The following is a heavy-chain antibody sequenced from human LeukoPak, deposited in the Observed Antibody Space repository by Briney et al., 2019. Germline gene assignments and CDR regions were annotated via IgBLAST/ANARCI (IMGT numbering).Heavy chain of an antibody. D-gene: IGHD6-6*01. V-gene: IGHV1-24*01. CDR3: ATFEYSSSSFDY. CDR1: GYTFTSYY. Sequence: GASVKVSCKASGYTFTSYYMHWVRQAPGKGLEWMGSFDPEDGETIYAQKFQGRVTMTEDTSTDTAYMELSSLRSEDTAVYYCATFEYSSSSFDYWGQGTLVTVSS. J-gene: IGHJ4*02. CDR2: FDPEDGET.